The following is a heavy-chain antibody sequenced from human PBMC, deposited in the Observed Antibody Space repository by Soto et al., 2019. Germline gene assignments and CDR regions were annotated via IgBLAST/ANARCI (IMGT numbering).Heavy chain of an antibody. CDR3: AAGPSGYYDFWSGSHF. J-gene: IGHJ4*02. CDR2: IVVGSGNT. CDR1: GFTFTSSA. V-gene: IGHV1-58*01. D-gene: IGHD3-3*01. Sequence: ASVKVSCKASGFTFTSSAVQWVRQARGQRLEWIVCIVVGSGNTNYAQKFQERVTITRDMSTSTAYMELSRLRSEDTAVYYCAAGPSGYYDFWSGSHFWGQGTLVTVSS.